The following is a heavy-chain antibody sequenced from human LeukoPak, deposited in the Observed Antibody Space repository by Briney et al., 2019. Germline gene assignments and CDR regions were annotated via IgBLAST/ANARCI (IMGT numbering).Heavy chain of an antibody. Sequence: SETLSLTCSVSGGSIGTSYWSWIRQPPGKGLEWIGYIYYNGATNYNPSLKTRVTISLDTPKDQFSLKLKSVTASDTAVYYCARHYVFVSGGSSFDYWGLGILVTVSS. CDR3: ARHYVFVSGGSSFDY. CDR1: GGSIGTSY. CDR2: IYYNGAT. V-gene: IGHV4-59*08. J-gene: IGHJ4*02. D-gene: IGHD1-26*01.